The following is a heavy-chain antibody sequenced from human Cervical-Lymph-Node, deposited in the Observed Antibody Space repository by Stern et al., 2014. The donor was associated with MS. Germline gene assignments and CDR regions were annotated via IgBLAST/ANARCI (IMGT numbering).Heavy chain of an antibody. V-gene: IGHV1-69*11. Sequence: QDQLVQSGAEVKKPGSSVTVSCKASGGTFANYGISWVRQSHGQGLEWIGGIIIPLGATKSAPRFQGRVTITAGQSTRCTQRCGTSRRVEDTAVYYCARDSPLMRDTSFGVPWGQGTLVTVSS. CDR1: GGTFANYG. CDR2: IIIPLGAT. D-gene: IGHD3-10*01. J-gene: IGHJ5*02. CDR3: ARDSPLMRDTSFGVP.